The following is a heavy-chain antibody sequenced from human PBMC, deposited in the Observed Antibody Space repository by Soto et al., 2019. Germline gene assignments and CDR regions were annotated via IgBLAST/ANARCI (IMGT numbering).Heavy chain of an antibody. D-gene: IGHD4-17*01. J-gene: IGHJ4*02. V-gene: IGHV1-69*13. CDR3: AREVDPYYGGNSLSPDY. CDR1: GGTFSTYG. CDR2: IIPKFGTT. Sequence: ASVKVSCKASGGTFSTYGINWVRLAPGQGLEWMGWIIPKFGTTKNAQKFQGRVTLTADESTNTAYMELKYLRSEDTAVYFCAREVDPYYGGNSLSPDYWGQGTLVTVSS.